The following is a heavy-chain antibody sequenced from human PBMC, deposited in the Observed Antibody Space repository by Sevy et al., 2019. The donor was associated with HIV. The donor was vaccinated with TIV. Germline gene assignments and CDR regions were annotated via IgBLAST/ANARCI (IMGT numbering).Heavy chain of an antibody. V-gene: IGHV4-4*07. CDR1: GGSISSYY. Sequence: SETLSLTCTVSGGSISSYYWSWIRRPAGKGLEWIGLHYTSGSTNDNPSLKSRVTMSVDTSKNQFSLKLSSVTAADTAVYYCARAQGGAVTTRGAFDIWGQGTMVTVSS. D-gene: IGHD4-17*01. CDR3: ARAQGGAVTTRGAFDI. J-gene: IGHJ3*02. CDR2: HYTSGST.